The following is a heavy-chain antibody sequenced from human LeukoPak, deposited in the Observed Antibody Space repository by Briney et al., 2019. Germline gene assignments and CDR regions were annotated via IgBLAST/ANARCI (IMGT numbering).Heavy chain of an antibody. CDR1: GFSLSTSGMC. V-gene: IGHV2-70*11. CDR3: ARGRGYSYGYAFDY. Sequence: SGPALVKPTQTLTLTCTFSGFSLSTSGMCVSWIRQPPGKALEWLARIDWDDDKYYSTSLKTRLTISKDTSKNQVVLTMTNMDPVDTATYYCARGRGYSYGYAFDYWGQGTLVTVSS. J-gene: IGHJ4*02. D-gene: IGHD5-18*01. CDR2: IDWDDDK.